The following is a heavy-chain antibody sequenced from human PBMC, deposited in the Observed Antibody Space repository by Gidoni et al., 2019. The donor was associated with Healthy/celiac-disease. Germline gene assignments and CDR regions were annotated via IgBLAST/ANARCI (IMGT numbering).Heavy chain of an antibody. CDR3: TRGEYGSDY. V-gene: IGHV3-49*03. Sequence: EVQLVESGGGLVQPVRSLKLTCTASAFTFGEYAMSWFRHAPGKGLKWLGFIRSKVYVGTTEDAASVKGRFTISRDDSKSIAYLQMTSLKTEDTAVYYCTRGEYGSDYWGQGTLVTVSS. J-gene: IGHJ4*02. CDR2: IRSKVYVGTT. CDR1: AFTFGEYA. D-gene: IGHD3-10*01.